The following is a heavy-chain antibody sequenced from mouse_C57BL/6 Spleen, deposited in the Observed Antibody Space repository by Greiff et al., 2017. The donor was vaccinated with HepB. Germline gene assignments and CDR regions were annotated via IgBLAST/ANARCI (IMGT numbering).Heavy chain of an antibody. CDR1: GYSITSGYY. Sequence: EVQLQQSGPGLVKPSQSLSLTCSVTGYSITSGYYWNWIRQFPGNKLEWMGYISYDGSNNYNPSLQNRISITRDTSKNQFFLKLNSVTTEDTATYYCAREGLYSNYPAWFAYWGQGTLVTVSA. CDR2: ISYDGSN. D-gene: IGHD2-5*01. V-gene: IGHV3-6*01. CDR3: AREGLYSNYPAWFAY. J-gene: IGHJ3*01.